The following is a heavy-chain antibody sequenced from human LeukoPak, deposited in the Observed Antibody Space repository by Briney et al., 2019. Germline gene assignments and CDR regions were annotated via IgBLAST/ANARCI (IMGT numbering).Heavy chain of an antibody. CDR2: IYYSGNT. V-gene: IGHV4-39*01. D-gene: IGHD2-21*01. CDR3: AHFKGGSIAF. J-gene: IGHJ3*01. CDR1: GGSISSSNYY. Sequence: SETLSLTCTVSGGSISSSNYYWGWIRQPPGKGLEWIGSIYYSGNTYYNPSLKSRVTISVDTSKNQFSLKLTSVTAADTAVYYCAHFKGGSIAFWGQGTMLTVSS.